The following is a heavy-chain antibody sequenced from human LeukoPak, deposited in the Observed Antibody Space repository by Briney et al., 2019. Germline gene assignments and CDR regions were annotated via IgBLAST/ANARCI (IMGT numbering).Heavy chain of an antibody. D-gene: IGHD1-26*01. CDR1: GFTVSDIY. CDR2: ISGSGGST. J-gene: IGHJ4*02. CDR3: AKDGIVGATNPEYFDY. Sequence: GGSLRLSCAVSGFTVSDIYMSCVRQDPGEGLEWVSAISGSGGSTYYADSVKGRFTISRDNSKNTLYLQMNSLRAEDTAVYYCAKDGIVGATNPEYFDYWGQGTPVTVSS. V-gene: IGHV3-23*01.